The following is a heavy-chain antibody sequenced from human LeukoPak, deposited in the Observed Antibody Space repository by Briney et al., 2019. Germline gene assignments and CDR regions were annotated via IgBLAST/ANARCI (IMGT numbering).Heavy chain of an antibody. CDR3: AKTRREGGYYYGMDV. J-gene: IGHJ6*02. CDR2: ISYDGKTK. D-gene: IGHD1-26*01. Sequence: QPGGSLRLSCAASGFIFSSYGMHWVRQAPGKGLEWVAVISYDGKTKYYADSVKGRITIFRDNSKNTLYLQMNSLRAEDTAVYYCAKTRREGGYYYGMDVWGQGTTVTVSS. CDR1: GFIFSSYG. V-gene: IGHV3-30*18.